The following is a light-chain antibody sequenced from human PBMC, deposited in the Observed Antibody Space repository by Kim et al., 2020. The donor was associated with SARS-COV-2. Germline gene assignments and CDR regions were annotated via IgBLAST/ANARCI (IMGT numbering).Light chain of an antibody. CDR1: SGSIASNY. CDR3: QSYDSSPSPV. V-gene: IGLV6-57*01. CDR2: EDN. Sequence: NFMLTQPHSVSVSPGKTVTISCTRSSGSIASNYVQWYQQRPGSSPTTVIYEDNQRPSGVPDRFSGSIDSSSNSASLTISGLKTEDEADYYCQSYDSSPSPVFGGGTQPTVL. J-gene: IGLJ3*02.